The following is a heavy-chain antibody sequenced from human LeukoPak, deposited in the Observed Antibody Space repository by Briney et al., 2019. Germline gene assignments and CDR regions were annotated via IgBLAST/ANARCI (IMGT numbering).Heavy chain of an antibody. CDR1: GYRFTSYW. J-gene: IGHJ4*02. Sequence: GESLKISCKGSGYRFTSYWIGWVRQMPGKGLEWMGIIYPGDSDTRYSPSFQGQVTISADKSISTAYLQWSSLKASDTATYYCARTYCGGDCYSPYYFDYWGQGTLVTVSS. CDR2: IYPGDSDT. CDR3: ARTYCGGDCYSPYYFDY. D-gene: IGHD2-21*01. V-gene: IGHV5-51*01.